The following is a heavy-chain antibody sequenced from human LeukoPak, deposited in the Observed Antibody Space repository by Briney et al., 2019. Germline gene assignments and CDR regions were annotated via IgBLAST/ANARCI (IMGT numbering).Heavy chain of an antibody. CDR2: ISGSGGST. CDR3: AKDADIYYYDSSGYPYYFDY. CDR1: GFTFSSYA. Sequence: GGSLRLSCAASGFTFSSYAMSWVRQAPGKGLEWVSAISGSGGSTYYADSVKGRFTISRDNSKSTLYLQMNSLRAEDTAVYYCAKDADIYYYDSSGYPYYFDYWGQGTLVTVSS. D-gene: IGHD3-22*01. V-gene: IGHV3-23*01. J-gene: IGHJ4*02.